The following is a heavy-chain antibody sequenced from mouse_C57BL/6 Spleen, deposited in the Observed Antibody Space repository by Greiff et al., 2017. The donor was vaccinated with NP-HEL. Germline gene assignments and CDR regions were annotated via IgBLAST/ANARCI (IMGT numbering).Heavy chain of an antibody. V-gene: IGHV1-22*01. CDR2: INPNNGGT. CDR3: ARDDYDPWFAY. CDR1: GYTFTDYN. J-gene: IGHJ3*01. D-gene: IGHD2-4*01. Sequence: VQLQQSGPELVKPGASVKMSCKASGYTFTDYNMHWVKQSHEKSLEWIDYINPNNGGTSYNQKFKGKATLTVNNSSSTAYMELRSLTSEDSAVYYCARDDYDPWFAYWGQGTLVTVSA.